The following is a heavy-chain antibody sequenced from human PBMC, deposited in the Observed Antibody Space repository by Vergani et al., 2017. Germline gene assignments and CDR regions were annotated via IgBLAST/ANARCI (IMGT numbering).Heavy chain of an antibody. CDR3: ARHFAVAGTHKFDP. D-gene: IGHD6-19*01. Sequence: QVQLQESGPGLVKPSQTLSLTCTVSGGSISSGDYYWSWIRQPPGKGLEWIGYIYYSGSTYYNPSLKSRVTISVDTSKNQFSLKLSSVTAVDTAAYYCARHFAVAGTHKFDPWGQGILVTVSS. CDR1: GGSISSGDYY. J-gene: IGHJ5*02. CDR2: IYYSGST. V-gene: IGHV4-30-4*01.